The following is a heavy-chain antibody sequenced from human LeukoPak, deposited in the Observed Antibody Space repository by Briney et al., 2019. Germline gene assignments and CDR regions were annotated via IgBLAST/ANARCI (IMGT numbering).Heavy chain of an antibody. Sequence: SVKVSCKASGGTFISYAISWVRQAPGQGREWMGRIIPIFGTANYAQKFQGRVTITTDESTSTAYMELSSLRSEDTAVYYCASTHSSGWYDDWFDPWGQGTLVTVSS. CDR2: IIPIFGTA. J-gene: IGHJ5*02. CDR3: ASTHSSGWYDDWFDP. CDR1: GGTFISYA. D-gene: IGHD6-19*01. V-gene: IGHV1-69*05.